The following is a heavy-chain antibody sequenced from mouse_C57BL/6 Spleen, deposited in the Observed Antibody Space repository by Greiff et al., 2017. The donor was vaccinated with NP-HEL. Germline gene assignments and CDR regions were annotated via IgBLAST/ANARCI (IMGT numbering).Heavy chain of an antibody. D-gene: IGHD1-1*01. CDR1: GFTFSDYY. CDR2: INYDGSST. V-gene: IGHV5-16*01. CDR3: ARVPPYYGSSRYYAMDY. Sequence: EVKLMESEGGLVQPGSSMKLSCTASGFTFSDYYMAWVRQVPEKGLEWVANINYDGSSTYYLDSLKSRFIISRDNAKNILYLQMSSLKSEDTATDYCARVPPYYGSSRYYAMDYWGQGTSVTVSS. J-gene: IGHJ4*01.